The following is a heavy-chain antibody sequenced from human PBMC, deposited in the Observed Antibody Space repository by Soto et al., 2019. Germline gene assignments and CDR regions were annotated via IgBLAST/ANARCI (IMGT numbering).Heavy chain of an antibody. CDR1: GFTFKNYA. Sequence: EVQLLESGGGLVQPGGSLRLSCAASGFTFKNYAMSWVRQAPGKGLEWVSAISGSGGSTYYADAVKGRFTITSDHSKNTLYLQMNRLRAEDTAVYYGAKAPVVITVFDHWGQGTLFTVSS. D-gene: IGHD3-22*01. CDR2: ISGSGGST. CDR3: AKAPVVITVFDH. J-gene: IGHJ4*02. V-gene: IGHV3-23*01.